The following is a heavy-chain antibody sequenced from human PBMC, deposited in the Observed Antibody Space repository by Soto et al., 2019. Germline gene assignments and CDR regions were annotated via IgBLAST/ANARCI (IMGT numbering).Heavy chain of an antibody. CDR1: GGSFSGYY. D-gene: IGHD1-1*01. Sequence: QVRLQQWGTGLLKSSETLSLTCAVYGGSFSGYYWSWLRQPPGKGLEWIGEINHSGRPNYNPSLKSRVTISVDTSKHQASLKMTSVTAADTAVYYCATANWSHHYFDPWGQGTLVTVSS. J-gene: IGHJ5*02. V-gene: IGHV4-34*01. CDR3: ATANWSHHYFDP. CDR2: INHSGRP.